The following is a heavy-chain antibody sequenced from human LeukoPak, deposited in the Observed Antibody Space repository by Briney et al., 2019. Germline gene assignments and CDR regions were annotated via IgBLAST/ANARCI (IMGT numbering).Heavy chain of an antibody. CDR1: GFTFRTYA. D-gene: IGHD1-26*01. CDR3: AKDLGTGNYYEVDY. CDR2: ISGGGGTT. Sequence: GGSLRLSCAASGFTFRTYAMTWVRQPPGKGLEWVSGISGGGGTTLYADSVKGRFTISRDNSKSTLYLQMNSLRVEDTAVYYCAKDLGTGNYYEVDYWGQGTLVTVSS. J-gene: IGHJ4*02. V-gene: IGHV3-23*01.